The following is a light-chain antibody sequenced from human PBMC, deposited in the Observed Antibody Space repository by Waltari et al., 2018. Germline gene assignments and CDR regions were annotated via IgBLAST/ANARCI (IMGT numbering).Light chain of an antibody. CDR3: QQSYSTPRT. V-gene: IGKV1-39*01. CDR1: QSLNTY. Sequence: IKMTQSPPSLSASVGDTGTSTCRASQSLNTYLNWYQQKPGKAPKLLIYDVSSLQSGVPSRFSGSGSGTDFTLTISSLQPEDFATYYCQQSYSTPRTFGHGTKVEI. J-gene: IGKJ1*01. CDR2: DVS.